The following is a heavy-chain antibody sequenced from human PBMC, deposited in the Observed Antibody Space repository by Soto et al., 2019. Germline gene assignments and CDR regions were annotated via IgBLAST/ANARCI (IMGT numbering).Heavy chain of an antibody. CDR1: GGSFSGYY. V-gene: IGHV4-34*03. J-gene: IGHJ5*02. CDR2: INHSGST. D-gene: IGHD3-10*01. CDR3: HYYGSGSYYKGGNWFDP. Sequence: SETLSLTCAVYGGSFSGYYWSWIRQPPGKGLEWIGEINHSGSTNYNPSLKSRVTISVDTSKNQFSLKLSSVTAADTAVYYCHYYGSGSYYKGGNWFDPWGQGTLVTVSS.